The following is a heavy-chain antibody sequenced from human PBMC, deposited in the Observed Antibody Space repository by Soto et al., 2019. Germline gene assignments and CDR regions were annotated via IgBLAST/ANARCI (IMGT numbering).Heavy chain of an antibody. Sequence: SVKVSCKASGYTFSSYAMHWVRQAPGQRLEWMGWINAGYGNTKSSQKFQDRVTISRDTSASTAYMELTSLRSEDTAVYYCASVASYYYVPSDYFTWFDPWGQGTLVTVSS. CDR1: GYTFSSYA. J-gene: IGHJ5*02. D-gene: IGHD3-10*02. CDR2: INAGYGNT. V-gene: IGHV1-3*01. CDR3: ASVASYYYVPSDYFTWFDP.